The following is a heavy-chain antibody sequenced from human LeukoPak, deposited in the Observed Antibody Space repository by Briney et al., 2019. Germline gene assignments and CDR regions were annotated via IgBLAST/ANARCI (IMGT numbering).Heavy chain of an antibody. J-gene: IGHJ4*02. D-gene: IGHD5-18*01. CDR3: ARGHRYSYRFDY. V-gene: IGHV1-18*01. Sequence: ASVKVSCKASGYTFTSYGISWVRQAPGQGLEWMGWISAYNGNTNYAQKFQGRVTMTRNTSISTAYMELSSLRSEDTAVYYCARGHRYSYRFDYWGQGTLVTVSS. CDR1: GYTFTSYG. CDR2: ISAYNGNT.